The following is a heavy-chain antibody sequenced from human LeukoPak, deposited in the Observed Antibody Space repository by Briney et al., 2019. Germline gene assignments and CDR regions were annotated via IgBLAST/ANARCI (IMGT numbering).Heavy chain of an antibody. D-gene: IGHD5-24*01. Sequence: SETLSLTCAVYGGSFSGYYWSWIRQPPGKGLEWIGYIYYSGSTNYNPSLKSRVTISVDTSKNQFSLKLSSVTAADTAVYYCARARRAGLQLVYWGQGTLVTVSS. V-gene: IGHV4-59*01. CDR1: GGSFSGYY. CDR2: IYYSGST. CDR3: ARARRAGLQLVY. J-gene: IGHJ4*02.